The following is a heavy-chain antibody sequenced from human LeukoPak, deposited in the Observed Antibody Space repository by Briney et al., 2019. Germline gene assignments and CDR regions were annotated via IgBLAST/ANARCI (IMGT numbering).Heavy chain of an antibody. V-gene: IGHV3-21*01. CDR3: AREIQYNWFDP. CDR1: GFPFSSYS. Sequence: GGSLRLSCAASGFPFSSYSMNWVRQAPGKGLEWVSSISSSSSYIYYADSVKGRFTISRDNAKNSLYLQMNSLRAEDTAVYYCAREIQYNWFDPWGQGTLVTVSS. J-gene: IGHJ5*02. CDR2: ISSSSSYI.